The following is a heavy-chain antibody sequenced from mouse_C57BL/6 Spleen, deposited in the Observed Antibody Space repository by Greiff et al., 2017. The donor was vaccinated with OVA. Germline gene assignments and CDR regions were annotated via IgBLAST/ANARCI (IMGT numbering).Heavy chain of an antibody. CDR1: GFTFSSYG. CDR2: ISSGGSYT. CDR3: AGQGLCNMVTRWYFDV. D-gene: IGHD2-1*01. J-gene: IGHJ1*03. Sequence: EVQRVESGGDLVKPGGSLKLSCAASGFTFSSYGMSWVRQTPDKRLEWVATISSGGSYTYYPDSVKGRFTISRDNAKNTLYLQMSSLKSEDTAMYYYAGQGLCNMVTRWYFDVWGTGTTVTVSS. V-gene: IGHV5-6*01.